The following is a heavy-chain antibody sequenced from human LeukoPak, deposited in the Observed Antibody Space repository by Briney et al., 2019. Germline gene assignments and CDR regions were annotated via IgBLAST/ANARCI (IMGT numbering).Heavy chain of an antibody. CDR3: ATHGGAYCSGGSCSFDI. Sequence: ASVKVSCKVSGYTLTELSMHWVRQAPGKGLEWMGGFDPEDGETIYAQKFQGRVTMTEDTSTDTAYMELSSLRSEDTAVYYCATHGGAYCSGGSCSFDIWGQGAIVSV. CDR2: FDPEDGET. CDR1: GYTLTELS. J-gene: IGHJ3*02. D-gene: IGHD2-15*01. V-gene: IGHV1-24*01.